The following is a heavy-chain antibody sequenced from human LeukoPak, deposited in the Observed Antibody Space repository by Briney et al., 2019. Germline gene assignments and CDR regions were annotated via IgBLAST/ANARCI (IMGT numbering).Heavy chain of an antibody. D-gene: IGHD6-19*01. J-gene: IGHJ4*02. CDR1: DGSISPYY. CDR3: ARAVYSSGWYEDY. CDR2: IYHSGST. V-gene: IGHV4-59*01. Sequence: PSETLSLTCTVADGSISPYYWSWIRQPPGKGLEWLGYIYHSGSTTYNPSLKSRVTISLDTSKNQISLNLSSVTAANTAVYYCARAVYSSGWYEDYWGQGTLVTVSS.